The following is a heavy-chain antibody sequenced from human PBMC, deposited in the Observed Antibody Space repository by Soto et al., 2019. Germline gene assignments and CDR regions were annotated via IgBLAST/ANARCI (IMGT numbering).Heavy chain of an antibody. V-gene: IGHV1-69*01. J-gene: IGHJ4*02. CDR1: GGTFSSYA. CDR3: ARASLYYDSSGYLFDY. Sequence: QVQLVQSGAAVKKPGSSVKVSCKASGGTFSSYAISWVRQAPGQGLEWMGGIIPIFGTANYAQKFQGRVTITADESTSTAYMELSSLRSEDTAVYYCARASLYYDSSGYLFDYWGQGTLVTVSS. CDR2: IIPIFGTA. D-gene: IGHD3-22*01.